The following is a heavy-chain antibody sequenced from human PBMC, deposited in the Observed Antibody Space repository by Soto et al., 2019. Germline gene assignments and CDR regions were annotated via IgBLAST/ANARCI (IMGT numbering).Heavy chain of an antibody. CDR2: ISGSGGST. D-gene: IGHD2-2*01. V-gene: IGHV3-23*01. CDR3: AKASSSTGYYYGMDV. Sequence: GGSLRLPCAASGFTFSSYAMSWVRQAPGKGLEWVSAISGSGGSTYYADSVKGRFTISRDNSKNTLYLQMNSLRAEDTAVYYCAKASSSTGYYYGMDVWGQGTTVTVSS. CDR1: GFTFSSYA. J-gene: IGHJ6*01.